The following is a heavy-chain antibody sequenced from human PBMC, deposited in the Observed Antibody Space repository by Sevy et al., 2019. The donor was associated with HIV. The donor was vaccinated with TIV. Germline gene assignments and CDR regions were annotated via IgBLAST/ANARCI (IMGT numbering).Heavy chain of an antibody. CDR3: ARDLNDFWSGPLDV. Sequence: SETLSLTCAVSGGSISTNNWWSWVRQSPGEGLEWIGEIHHMGSTNYNPSLKSPVTMSVDKSKNQFSLKLTSVTAADTAVYYCARDLNDFWSGPLDVWGQGTTVTVSS. CDR2: IHHMGST. V-gene: IGHV4-4*02. CDR1: GGSISTNNW. D-gene: IGHD3-3*01. J-gene: IGHJ6*02.